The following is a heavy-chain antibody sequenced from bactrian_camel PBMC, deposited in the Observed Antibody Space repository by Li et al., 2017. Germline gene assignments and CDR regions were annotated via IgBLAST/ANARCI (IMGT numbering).Heavy chain of an antibody. J-gene: IGHJ4*01. CDR3: ARGPSDGWSLNMLARAGYDS. CDR2: MYTGFGGGNI. CDR1: QDIFSRYC. V-gene: IGHV3S1*01. D-gene: IGHD8*01. Sequence: HVQLVESGGGSVQAGGSLTLSCVGSQDIFSRYCMAWFHQDPGKEREGVAAMYTGFGGGNIYYDDSVKGRFTISQDNSKNTLYLQMDSLKPEDTAKYYCARGPSDGWSLNMLARAGYDSWGQGTQVTVS.